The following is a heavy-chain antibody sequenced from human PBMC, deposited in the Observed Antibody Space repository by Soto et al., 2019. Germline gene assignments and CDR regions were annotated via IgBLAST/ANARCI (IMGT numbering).Heavy chain of an antibody. J-gene: IGHJ4*02. CDR2: ISSGSRTI. CDR1: GFTFSTHT. Sequence: EVQLVESGGSLVQPGGSLRLSCAASGFTFSTHTMNWVRQAPGKGLEWLSYISSGSRTIYYADSVMGRFTISRDNAQNSLYLQMHSLRDEDTAVYYCANGSGYGSGYWGQGTLVTVSS. CDR3: ANGSGYGSGY. V-gene: IGHV3-48*02. D-gene: IGHD3-10*01.